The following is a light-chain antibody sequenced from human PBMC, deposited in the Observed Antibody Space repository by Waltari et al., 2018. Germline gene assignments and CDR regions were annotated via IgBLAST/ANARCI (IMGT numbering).Light chain of an antibody. CDR2: WAS. Sequence: DIVMTQYPDSLAVSLGEWATINCKSIHSVLYSPNNKNYLAWYQQKPGQPPKLLIYWASTRESGVPDRFSGSGSGTNFTLTISSLQAEDVAVYYCQQHYTAPVTFGQGTKLEI. CDR3: QQHYTAPVT. V-gene: IGKV4-1*01. CDR1: HSVLYSPNNKNY. J-gene: IGKJ2*01.